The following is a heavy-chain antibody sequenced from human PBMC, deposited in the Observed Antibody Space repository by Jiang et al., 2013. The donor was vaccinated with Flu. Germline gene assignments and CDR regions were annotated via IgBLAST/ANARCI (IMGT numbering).Heavy chain of an antibody. D-gene: IGHD5-12*01. V-gene: IGHV3-30*02. Sequence: VQLLESGGGVVQPGGSLRLSCAASGFTFSYYRMHRVRQSPGKGLEWVASLWHDGSNKFYADSVRGRFTISRDNSKNTLFLQMNGLRPEDAALYYCATLRGSSYDTYLADFWGQGTLVTVSS. J-gene: IGHJ4*02. CDR1: GFTFSYYR. CDR2: LWHDGSNK. CDR3: ATLRGSSYDTYLADF.